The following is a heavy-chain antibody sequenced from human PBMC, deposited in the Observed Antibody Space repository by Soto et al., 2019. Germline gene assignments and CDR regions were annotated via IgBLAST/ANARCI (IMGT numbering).Heavy chain of an antibody. CDR3: ARGAGVKSGSNWFDP. J-gene: IGHJ5*02. Sequence: SETLSLTCTVSGGSISGGGYYWSWIRQHPGKGLEWIGYIYYSGSTYYNPPLKSRVTISVDTSKNQFSLKLSSVTAADTAVYYCARGAGVKSGSNWFDPWGQGTLVTVSS. CDR1: GGSISGGGYY. CDR2: IYYSGST. D-gene: IGHD3-10*01. V-gene: IGHV4-31*03.